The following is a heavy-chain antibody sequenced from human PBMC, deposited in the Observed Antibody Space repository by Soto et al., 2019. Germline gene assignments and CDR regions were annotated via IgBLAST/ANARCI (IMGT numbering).Heavy chain of an antibody. J-gene: IGHJ6*02. Sequence: SETLSLTCAVYGGSFSGYYWSWIRQPPGKGLEWIGEINHSGSTNYNPSLKSRVTISVDTSNNQFSLKLSSVTAADTAVYYCARLAGGYYYYYYGMDVWGQGTTVTVSS. CDR2: INHSGST. CDR3: ARLAGGYYYYYYGMDV. V-gene: IGHV4-34*01. CDR1: GGSFSGYY. D-gene: IGHD3-16*01.